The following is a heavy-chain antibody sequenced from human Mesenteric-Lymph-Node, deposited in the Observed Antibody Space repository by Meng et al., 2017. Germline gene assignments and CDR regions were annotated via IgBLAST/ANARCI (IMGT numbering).Heavy chain of an antibody. CDR3: ARLSWLQYSLDY. CDR1: GGSISSGGYY. D-gene: IGHD5-24*01. J-gene: IGHJ4*02. V-gene: IGHV4-31*03. Sequence: QAQLQESGPGLVKPSQTLSLTCTVSGGSISSGGYYWSWIRQHPGKGLEWIGYIYYSGSTYYNPSLKSRVTISVDTSKNQFSLKLSSVTAANTAVYYCARLSWLQYSLDYWGQGTLVTVSS. CDR2: IYYSGST.